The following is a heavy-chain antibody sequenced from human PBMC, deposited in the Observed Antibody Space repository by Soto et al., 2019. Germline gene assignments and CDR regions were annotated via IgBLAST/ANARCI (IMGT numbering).Heavy chain of an antibody. CDR3: ARERYYYDSSGYSGCFDY. J-gene: IGHJ4*02. CDR2: ISYDGSNK. D-gene: IGHD3-22*01. Sequence: QVQLVESGGGMVQPGRSLRLSCAASGFTFSSYAMHWVRQAPGKGLEWVAVISYDGSNKYYADSVKGRFTISRDNSKNTLYLQMNSLRAEDTAVYYCARERYYYDSSGYSGCFDYWGQGTLVTVSS. CDR1: GFTFSSYA. V-gene: IGHV3-30-3*01.